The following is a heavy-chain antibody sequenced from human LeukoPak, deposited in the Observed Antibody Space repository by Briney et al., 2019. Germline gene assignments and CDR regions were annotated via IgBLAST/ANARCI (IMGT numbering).Heavy chain of an antibody. CDR1: GGSFSGYY. V-gene: IGHV4-59*01. J-gene: IGHJ5*02. D-gene: IGHD3-16*01. CDR3: ASSTLGWFDP. CDR2: IYYSGST. Sequence: SETLSLTCAVYGGSFSGYYWSWIRQPPGKGLEWIGYIYYSGSTNYNPSLKSRVTISVDTSKNQFSLKLSSVTAADTAVYYCASSTLGWFDPWGQGTLVTVSS.